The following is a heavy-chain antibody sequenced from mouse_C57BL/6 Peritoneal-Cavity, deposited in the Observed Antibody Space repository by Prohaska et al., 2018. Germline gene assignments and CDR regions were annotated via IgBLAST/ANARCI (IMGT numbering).Heavy chain of an antibody. D-gene: IGHD1-1*01. CDR1: GYTFTDYY. CDR3: ARDSSPYWYFDV. V-gene: IGHV1-76*01. Sequence: QVQLKQSGAELVRPGASVKLSCKASGYTFTDYYINWVKQRPGQGLEWIARIYPGSVNTYYNEKFKGKATLTAEKSSSAAYRQLSSLTSEDSAVYFCARDSSPYWYFDVWCTGTTVTVSS. J-gene: IGHJ1*03. CDR2: IYPGSVNT.